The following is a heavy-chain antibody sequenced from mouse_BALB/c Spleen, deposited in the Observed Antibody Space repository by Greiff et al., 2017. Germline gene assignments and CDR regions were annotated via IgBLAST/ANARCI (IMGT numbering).Heavy chain of an antibody. CDR1: GFTFSSFG. J-gene: IGHJ4*01. Sequence: EVKVVESGGGLVQPGGSRKLSCAASGFTFSSFGMHWVRQAPEKGLEWVAYISSGSSTIYYADTVKGRFTISRDNPKNTLFLQMTSLRSEDTAMYYCARRDLRGYYAMDYWGQGTSVTVSS. CDR2: ISSGSSTI. D-gene: IGHD5-1*01. CDR3: ARRDLRGYYAMDY. V-gene: IGHV5-17*02.